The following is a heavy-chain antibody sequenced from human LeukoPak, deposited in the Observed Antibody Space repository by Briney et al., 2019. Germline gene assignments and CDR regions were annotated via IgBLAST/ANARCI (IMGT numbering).Heavy chain of an antibody. D-gene: IGHD3-10*02. V-gene: IGHV4-31*03. CDR1: GGSISSGGYY. J-gene: IGHJ4*02. CDR2: IYYSGST. Sequence: SETLSLTCTVSGGSISSGGYYWSWIRQHPGKGLEWIGYIYYSGSTYYNPSLKSRVTISVDTSKNQFSLKLSSVTAADTAVYYCARDVVRGVYFDYWGQGTLVTVYS. CDR3: ARDVVRGVYFDY.